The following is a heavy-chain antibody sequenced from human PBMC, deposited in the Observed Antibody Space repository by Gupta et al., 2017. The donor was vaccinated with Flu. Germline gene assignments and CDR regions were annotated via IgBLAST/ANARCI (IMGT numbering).Heavy chain of an antibody. CDR3: ARVPYCSTTSCYQPFDY. V-gene: IGHV1-2*05. CDR2: LNPNSGGT. Sequence: PGQAREWMGRLNPNSGGTKFAQKFQVRVTLTSDTSISAAYMELNRLTSDDTCVYYCARVPYCSTTSCYQPFDYWGQGNLVTVSS. D-gene: IGHD2-2*01. J-gene: IGHJ4*02.